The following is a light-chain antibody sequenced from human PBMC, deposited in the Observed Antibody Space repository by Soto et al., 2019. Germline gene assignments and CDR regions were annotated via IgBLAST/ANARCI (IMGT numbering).Light chain of an antibody. CDR1: QSINNW. Sequence: DIQMTQSPSTLSASVGERVTITCRASQSINNWLAWYQQKPGKAPKLLIYEASSLLSGVPSRFSGSGSGTEFTLTINSLQPDDFAAYYCQQYDSDSSTFGQGTKLDI. V-gene: IGKV1-5*03. J-gene: IGKJ2*01. CDR3: QQYDSDSST. CDR2: EAS.